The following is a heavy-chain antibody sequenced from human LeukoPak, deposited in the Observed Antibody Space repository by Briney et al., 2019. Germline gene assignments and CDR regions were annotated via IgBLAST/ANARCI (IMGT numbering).Heavy chain of an antibody. CDR1: GGPISSPNHF. J-gene: IGHJ4*02. CDR2: VYYGGST. Sequence: SETLSLTCTVSGGPISSPNHFWGWVRQPPGKGLQWIGSVYYGGSTYSNPSLKSRVTISVDTSKNQFSLKLSSVTAADTAVYYCAGGRGGSGWIDYWGQGTLVTVSS. D-gene: IGHD6-19*01. CDR3: AGGRGGSGWIDY. V-gene: IGHV4-39*07.